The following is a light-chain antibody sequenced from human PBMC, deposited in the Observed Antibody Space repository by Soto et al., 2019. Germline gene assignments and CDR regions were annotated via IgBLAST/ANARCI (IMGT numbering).Light chain of an antibody. J-gene: IGLJ1*01. CDR1: SSDVGGYNY. CDR2: EVS. CDR3: SSYTGSSTLDV. Sequence: QSALTQPASVSGSPGQSITISCTGTSSDVGGYNYVSWYQQHPGKAPKLMIYEVSNRPSGVSNRFSGSKSGNTASLTISGLQAEDEADYYCSSYTGSSTLDVFGTGTRSPS. V-gene: IGLV2-14*01.